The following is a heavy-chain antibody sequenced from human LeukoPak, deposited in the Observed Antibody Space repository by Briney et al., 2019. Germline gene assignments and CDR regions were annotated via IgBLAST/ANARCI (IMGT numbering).Heavy chain of an antibody. CDR2: INPNSGGT. Sequence: GASVKVSCKASGYTFTGYYMHWVRQAPGQGLEWMGRINPNSGGTNYAQKFQGRVTITRDTSISTAYMELSRLRSDDTAVYYCARVRRYCSGGSCYQDAFDIWGQGTMVTVSS. J-gene: IGHJ3*02. D-gene: IGHD2-15*01. V-gene: IGHV1-2*06. CDR3: ARVRRYCSGGSCYQDAFDI. CDR1: GYTFTGYY.